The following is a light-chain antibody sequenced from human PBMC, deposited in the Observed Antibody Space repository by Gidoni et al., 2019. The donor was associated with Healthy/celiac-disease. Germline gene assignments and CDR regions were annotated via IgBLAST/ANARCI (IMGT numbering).Light chain of an antibody. J-gene: IGLJ1*01. V-gene: IGLV4-69*01. CDR2: VNSDGSH. CDR3: QTWGSGTPYV. Sequence: QLVLTQSPSASASLGVSIKLTCPLSSGHSSYSIACHQQQPEKGPRFLMKVNSDGSHKKGDGIPDRFSGSSSGAERYLTISRLQSEDEGDYYCQTWGSGTPYVFGTGTKVTVL. CDR1: SGHSSYS.